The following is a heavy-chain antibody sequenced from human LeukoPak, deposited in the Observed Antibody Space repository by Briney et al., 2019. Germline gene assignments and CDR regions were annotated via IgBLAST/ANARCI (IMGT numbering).Heavy chain of an antibody. CDR3: ARVPGNQNYFDY. CDR1: GFTFSVYA. CDR2: IYSDGST. V-gene: IGHV3-53*01. Sequence: AGGSLRLSCAASGFTFSVYAMSWVRQAPGKGLEWVSVIYSDGSTYYADSVKGRFTISRDNSKNTLYLQMNSLRAEDTAVYYCARVPGNQNYFDYWGQGTLVTVSS. J-gene: IGHJ4*02. D-gene: IGHD1-26*01.